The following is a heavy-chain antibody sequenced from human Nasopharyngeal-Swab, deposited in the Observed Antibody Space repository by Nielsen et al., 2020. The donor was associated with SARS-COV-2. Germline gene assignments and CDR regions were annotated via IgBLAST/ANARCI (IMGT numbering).Heavy chain of an antibody. CDR1: GFTFSSYS. J-gene: IGHJ3*02. CDR3: ARVSGYSGYDAFDI. V-gene: IGHV3-21*04. Sequence: GESLKISCPASGFTFSSYSMNWVRQAPGKGLEWVSFISSGSSYIYYADSLKGRFTISRDNAKKSLCLQMNSLRAEDTAVYYCARVSGYSGYDAFDIWGQGTMVTVSS. D-gene: IGHD5-12*01. CDR2: ISSGSSYI.